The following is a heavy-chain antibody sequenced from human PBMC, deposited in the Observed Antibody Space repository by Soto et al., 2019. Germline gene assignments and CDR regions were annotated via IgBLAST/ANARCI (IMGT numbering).Heavy chain of an antibody. V-gene: IGHV3-73*01. D-gene: IGHD3-10*01. CDR3: TRQSLLWFGESSPSGMDV. J-gene: IGHJ6*02. CDR2: IRSKANSYAT. CDR1: GFTFSGSA. Sequence: GGSLRLSCAASGFTFSGSAMHWVRQASGKXLEWVGRIRSKANSYATAYAASVKGRFTISRDDSKNTAYLQMNSLKTEDTAVYYCTRQSLLWFGESSPSGMDVWGQGTTVTVSS.